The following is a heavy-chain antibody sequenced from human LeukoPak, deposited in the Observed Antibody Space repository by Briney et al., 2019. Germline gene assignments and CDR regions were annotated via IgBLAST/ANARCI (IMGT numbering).Heavy chain of an antibody. D-gene: IGHD3-22*01. Sequence: GVSVKVSCKASGYTFTSYAMHWLRQAPGQRLDWMGWINGGSGNTKYSPEFQGRVTITRDTSASTGYMELSSLRSEDTAVYYCANPRYDSSGYYYVDWGQGTLVTVSS. CDR2: INGGSGNT. CDR1: GYTFTSYA. J-gene: IGHJ4*02. CDR3: ANPRYDSSGYYYVD. V-gene: IGHV1-3*01.